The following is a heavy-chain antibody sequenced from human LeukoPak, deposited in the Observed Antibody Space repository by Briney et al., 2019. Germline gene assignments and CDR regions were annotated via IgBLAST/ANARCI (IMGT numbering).Heavy chain of an antibody. CDR2: VSGSGGIT. CDR3: ARGGGYTDY. D-gene: IGHD5-24*01. J-gene: IGHJ4*02. CDR1: GFTFSSYG. V-gene: IGHV3-23*01. Sequence: GGSLRLSCAASGFTFSSYGMSWVRQAPGKGLEWVSGVSGSGGITFYADSVKGRFTISRDNSKNALYLQMNSLRADDTAVYYCARGGGYTDYWGQGTLVTVSS.